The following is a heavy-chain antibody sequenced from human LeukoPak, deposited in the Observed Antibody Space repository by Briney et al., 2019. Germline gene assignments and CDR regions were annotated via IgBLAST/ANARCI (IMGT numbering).Heavy chain of an antibody. CDR3: ARDYGGMTMVRTGGFDY. CDR1: GYTFTGYY. D-gene: IGHD4/OR15-4a*01. J-gene: IGHJ4*02. Sequence: ASVKVSCKASGYTFTGYYMHWVRQAPGQGLEWMGWINPNSGGTNYAQKFQGRVTMTRDTSISTAYMELSRLRSDDTAVYYCARDYGGMTMVRTGGFDYWGQGTLVTVPS. CDR2: INPNSGGT. V-gene: IGHV1-2*02.